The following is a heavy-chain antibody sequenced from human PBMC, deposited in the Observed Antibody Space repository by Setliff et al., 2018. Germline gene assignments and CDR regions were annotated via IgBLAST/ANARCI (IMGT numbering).Heavy chain of an antibody. CDR2: IGHTGSI. D-gene: IGHD6-19*01. V-gene: IGHV4-38-2*02. CDR3: AREQWLDPPGYYYMDV. CDR1: GYSISSGYI. J-gene: IGHJ6*03. Sequence: SETLSLTCTVSGYSISSGYIWGWIRQPPGKGLEWVGNIGHTGSINYNPSLKSRLTISRDTSKNQVSLKLNSVTAADMAVYYCAREQWLDPPGYYYMDVWAKGTTVTV.